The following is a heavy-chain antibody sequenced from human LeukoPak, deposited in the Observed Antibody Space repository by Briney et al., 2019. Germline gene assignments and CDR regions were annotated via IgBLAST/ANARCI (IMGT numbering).Heavy chain of an antibody. CDR1: GYTFSTYW. CDR2: IYPSDSDT. D-gene: IGHD3-10*01. CDR3: ARFYGSGAAY. V-gene: IGHV5-51*01. J-gene: IGHJ4*02. Sequence: GESLKISCRGSGYTFSTYWIAWVRQMPGKGLEWMGIIYPSDSDTRYSPSFEGQVTTSVDKSISTVYLQWGSLRASDTAMYYCARFYGSGAAYWGQGTLVTVSS.